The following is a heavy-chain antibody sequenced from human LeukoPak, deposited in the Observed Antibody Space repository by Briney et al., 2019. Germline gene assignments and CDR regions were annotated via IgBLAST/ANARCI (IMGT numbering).Heavy chain of an antibody. CDR3: ARGNYGDYVNY. CDR2: ISYDGSNK. D-gene: IGHD4-17*01. CDR1: GFTFSSYA. V-gene: IGHV3-30-3*01. Sequence: GGSLRLSCAASGFTFSSYAMHWVRQAPGKGLEWEAVISYDGSNKYYADSVKGRFTISRDNSKNTLYLQMNSLRAEDTAVYYCARGNYGDYVNYWGQGALVTVSS. J-gene: IGHJ4*02.